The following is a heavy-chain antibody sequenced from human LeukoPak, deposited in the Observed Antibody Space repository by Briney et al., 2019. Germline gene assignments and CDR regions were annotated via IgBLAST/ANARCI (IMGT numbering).Heavy chain of an antibody. D-gene: IGHD6-13*01. V-gene: IGHV1-69*05. CDR3: AVISSSDYYYYMDV. Sequence: GASVKVSCKASGGTFSSYAISWVRQAPGQGLEWMGGIIPIFGTANYAQKFQGRVTMTRNTSISTAYMELSSLRSEDTAVYHCAVISSSDYYYYMDVWGKGTTVTISS. CDR1: GGTFSSYA. J-gene: IGHJ6*03. CDR2: IIPIFGTA.